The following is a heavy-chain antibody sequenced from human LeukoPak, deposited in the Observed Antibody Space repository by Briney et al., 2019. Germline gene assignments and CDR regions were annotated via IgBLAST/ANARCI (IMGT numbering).Heavy chain of an antibody. V-gene: IGHV2-70*11. D-gene: IGHD4-23*01. CDR2: IDWDDDK. CDR1: GFSLSTSGMC. J-gene: IGHJ6*03. CDR3: ARTAGGNSYFYYMDV. Sequence: SGPTLVNPTQTLTLTCTFSGFSLSTSGMCVSWIRQPPGKALEWLARIDWDDDKYYSTYLKTRLTISKATSKNPVVLTMTNVNPEDTATYYCARTAGGNSYFYYMDVWGKGTTVTVSS.